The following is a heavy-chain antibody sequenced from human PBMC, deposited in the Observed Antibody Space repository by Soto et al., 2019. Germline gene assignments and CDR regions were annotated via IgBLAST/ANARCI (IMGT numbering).Heavy chain of an antibody. CDR2: IIPIFGTA. D-gene: IGHD4-17*01. Sequence: ASVKVSCKASGGTFSSHAISWVRQAPGQGLEWMGGIIPIFGTANYAQKFQGRVTITADESTSTAYMELSSLRSGDTAVYYCARGGYYGDYSNWFDPWGQGTLVTVSS. CDR1: GGTFSSHA. CDR3: ARGGYYGDYSNWFDP. J-gene: IGHJ5*02. V-gene: IGHV1-69*13.